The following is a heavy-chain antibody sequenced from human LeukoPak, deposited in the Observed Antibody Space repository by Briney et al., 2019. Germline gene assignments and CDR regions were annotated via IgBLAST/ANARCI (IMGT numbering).Heavy chain of an antibody. D-gene: IGHD3-10*01. CDR1: GFTFSSYA. CDR2: ISASGGST. V-gene: IGHV3-23*01. J-gene: IGHJ4*02. Sequence: GGSLRLSCAASGFTFSSYAMNWVRQAPGKGLEWVSGISASGGSTYNADPAKGRFTISRDNSKNTLSLQMNSLRDEDTAVYYCARSGSGSNFLEYWGQGTLVTVSS. CDR3: ARSGSGSNFLEY.